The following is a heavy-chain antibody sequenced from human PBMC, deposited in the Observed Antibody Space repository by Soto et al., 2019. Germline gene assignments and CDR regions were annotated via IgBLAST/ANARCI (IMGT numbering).Heavy chain of an antibody. CDR3: ARVRRFLEWLLYGPSYYYYGMDV. D-gene: IGHD3-3*01. CDR1: GGTFSSYA. Sequence: ASVKIYCKASGGTFSSYAISWVRQAPGQGLEWMGGIIPIFGTANYAQKFQGRVTITADESTSTAYMELSSLRSEDTAVYYCARVRRFLEWLLYGPSYYYYGMDVWGQGTTVTVSS. CDR2: IIPIFGTA. J-gene: IGHJ6*02. V-gene: IGHV1-69*13.